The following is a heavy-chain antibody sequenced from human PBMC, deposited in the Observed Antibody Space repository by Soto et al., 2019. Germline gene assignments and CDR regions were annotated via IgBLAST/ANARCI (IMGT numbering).Heavy chain of an antibody. D-gene: IGHD5-12*01. CDR1: GDSVSSNTAS. CDR3: AKGDNLGPKTGYAFDP. J-gene: IGHJ5*02. V-gene: IGHV6-1*01. Sequence: SQTLSLPCALPGDSVSSNTASWNWIRQSPSRGLEWLGRTYFRSKWYNDYAVSVKSRIIINPDTSNNQFSLQLNSVTPEDTAVYFCAKGDNLGPKTGYAFDPWGQGIMVTVAS. CDR2: TYFRSKWYN.